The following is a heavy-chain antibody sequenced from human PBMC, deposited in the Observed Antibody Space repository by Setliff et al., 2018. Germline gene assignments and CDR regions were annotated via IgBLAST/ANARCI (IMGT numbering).Heavy chain of an antibody. Sequence: SETLSLTCTVSGASISSYYWSWIRQPPGEGLEWIGYIYKSGTTKYNPSLGSRISMSVDTSKNQFSLKVNSVTAADTAVYFCAKAFDSSGYYGESHTHYFDNWGQGTLVTVSS. CDR2: IYKSGTT. CDR3: AKAFDSSGYYGESHTHYFDN. CDR1: GASISSYY. D-gene: IGHD3-22*01. V-gene: IGHV4-59*08. J-gene: IGHJ4*02.